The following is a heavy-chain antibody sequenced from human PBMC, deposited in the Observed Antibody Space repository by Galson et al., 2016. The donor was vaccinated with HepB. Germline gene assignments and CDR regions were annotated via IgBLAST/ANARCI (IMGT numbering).Heavy chain of an antibody. CDR3: ARDRGHRALDL. Sequence: SLRLSCAVSGLMYTHYAMNWVRQAPGKGLEWVSIIDDSGDHIYYAESVKGRFTISRDKATNTLYLQMNRLRAEDTALYYRARDRGHRALDLWGQGTTVTVSS. CDR2: IDDSGDHI. D-gene: IGHD3-10*01. CDR1: GLMYTHYA. V-gene: IGHV3-23*01. J-gene: IGHJ3*01.